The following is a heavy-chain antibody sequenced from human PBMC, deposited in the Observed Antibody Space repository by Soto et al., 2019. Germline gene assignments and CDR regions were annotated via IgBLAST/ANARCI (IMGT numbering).Heavy chain of an antibody. CDR1: GVTFNTFA. J-gene: IGHJ4*02. Sequence: QVQLVQSGAEVKKPGSSVKVSCKTSGVTFNTFAISLLRQAPGQGLEYMGGIIPVLGPANYAQRFQGRVTITADKSTSTAYLELTNLTSEDTAVYYCARAAKRYFDYWGQGTLVTVSS. CDR3: ARAAKRYFDY. V-gene: IGHV1-69*06. CDR2: IIPVLGPA.